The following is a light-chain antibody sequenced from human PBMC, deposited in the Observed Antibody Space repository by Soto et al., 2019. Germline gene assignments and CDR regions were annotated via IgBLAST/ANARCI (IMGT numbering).Light chain of an antibody. CDR2: GAS. J-gene: IGKJ3*01. Sequence: DIQMTQSPSSLSASVGDRVTITCRASQDINNFLVWFQQKPGKVPNLLIYGASTLQSGVPSRFSGSGSGTDFTLRISSLKPEDVATNFCQKYNSAPFTFGPGTKVDIK. CDR1: QDINNF. CDR3: QKYNSAPFT. V-gene: IGKV1-27*01.